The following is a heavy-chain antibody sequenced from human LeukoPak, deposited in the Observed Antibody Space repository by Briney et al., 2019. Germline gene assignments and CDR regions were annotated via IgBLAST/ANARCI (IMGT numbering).Heavy chain of an antibody. Sequence: GGPLRLSCAAAGFTLSDHWMHWVRQIPGKGLEWVSRIRSDGGDINYAGAVKGRFTISRDSAKNTLYLQMNSLGVEDTAVYYCGRDIVFGSGSIDFWGQGVLVTVSS. CDR1: GFTLSDHW. V-gene: IGHV3-74*01. J-gene: IGHJ4*02. D-gene: IGHD3-10*01. CDR2: IRSDGGDI. CDR3: GRDIVFGSGSIDF.